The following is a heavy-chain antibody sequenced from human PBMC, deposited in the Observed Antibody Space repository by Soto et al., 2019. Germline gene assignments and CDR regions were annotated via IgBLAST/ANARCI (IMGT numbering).Heavy chain of an antibody. D-gene: IGHD5-12*01. Sequence: QVQLQESGPGLVKPSETLSLTCTVSGGSISSDDYYWSWIRQPPGKGLEWIGYIYYSGSTYYNPSLQSRVTLSIDRSKNQFSLQLSYVTAADTAVYYCARADVVATIDYWCQGTMVTVSA. V-gene: IGHV4-30-4*01. J-gene: IGHJ4*02. CDR2: IYYSGST. CDR3: ARADVVATIDY. CDR1: GGSISSDDYY.